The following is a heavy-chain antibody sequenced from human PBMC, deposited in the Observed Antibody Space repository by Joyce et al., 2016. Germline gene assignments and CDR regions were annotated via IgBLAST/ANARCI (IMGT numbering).Heavy chain of an antibody. D-gene: IGHD3-3*01. J-gene: IGHJ4*02. Sequence: QVQLVQSGAEVKKPGASVKVSCKASRYTFTDNYMHWLRQAPGQGLEWMGWIYPLNGGTNFAQKFQGRVTRTRETSISTAYMELSRLKSDDTAVYYCARGGYYGPYYFDYWGQGTLVTVSS. V-gene: IGHV1-2*02. CDR1: RYTFTDNY. CDR3: ARGGYYGPYYFDY. CDR2: IYPLNGGT.